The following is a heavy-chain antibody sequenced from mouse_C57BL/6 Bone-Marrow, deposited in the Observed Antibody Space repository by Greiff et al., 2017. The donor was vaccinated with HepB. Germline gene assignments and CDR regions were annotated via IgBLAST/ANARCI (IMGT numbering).Heavy chain of an antibody. V-gene: IGHV1-52*01. CDR3: ARRHYYGSSYEGY. CDR2: IDPSDSET. CDR1: GYTFTSYW. J-gene: IGHJ2*01. D-gene: IGHD1-1*01. Sequence: QVQLQQPGAELVRPGSSVKLSCKASGYTFTSYWMHWVKQRPIQGLEWIGNIDPSDSETHYNQKFKGKATLTVDTSSSTAYMQLSSLTSEDSAVYYCARRHYYGSSYEGYWGQGTTLTVSS.